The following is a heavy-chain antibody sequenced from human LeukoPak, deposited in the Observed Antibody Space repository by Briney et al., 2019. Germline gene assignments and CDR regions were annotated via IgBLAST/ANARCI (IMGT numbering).Heavy chain of an antibody. CDR2: IYYSGST. CDR3: ARGGDILATNSFDY. J-gene: IGHJ4*02. Sequence: PSETLSLTCTVSGGSISSYYWSWIRQPPGKGLEWIGYIYYSGSTNYNPSLKSRVTISVDTSKNQFSLKLSSVTAADTAVYYCARGGDILATNSFDYWGQGTLVTVSS. V-gene: IGHV4-59*01. D-gene: IGHD5-12*01. CDR1: GGSISSYY.